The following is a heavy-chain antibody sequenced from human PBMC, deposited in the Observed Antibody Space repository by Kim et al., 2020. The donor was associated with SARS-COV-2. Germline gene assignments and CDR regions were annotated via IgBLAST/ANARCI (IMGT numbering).Heavy chain of an antibody. V-gene: IGHV3-23*01. D-gene: IGHD3-22*01. CDR3: ATDDSGGYYQVQAEYFQH. J-gene: IGHJ1*01. Sequence: VKGRYTISRDNSKNTLYLQMNSVRAEDTAVYYCATDDSGGYYQVQAEYFQHWGQGTLVTVSS.